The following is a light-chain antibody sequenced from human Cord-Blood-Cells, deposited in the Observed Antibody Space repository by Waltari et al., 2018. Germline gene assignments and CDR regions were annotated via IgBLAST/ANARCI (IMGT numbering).Light chain of an antibody. Sequence: EIVMTQSPATLSVSPGERATLSCRASQSVSSNLAWYQQKPGQATRLLIYGASTRATGIPARFSGSGCWTEFTLTISILQSEDFAVYYCQQYNNWPPFAFGPGTKVDIK. V-gene: IGKV3-15*01. CDR2: GAS. J-gene: IGKJ3*01. CDR1: QSVSSN. CDR3: QQYNNWPPFA.